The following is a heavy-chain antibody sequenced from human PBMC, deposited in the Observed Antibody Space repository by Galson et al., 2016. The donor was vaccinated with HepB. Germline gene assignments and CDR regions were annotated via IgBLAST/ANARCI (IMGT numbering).Heavy chain of an antibody. Sequence: SLRLSCAAAGVTFRSYSMNCVRQTPGRGLESISYISSSSSTIFYADSVKGRFTISRDNANNSLFLKMSSLRDEDTAVYYCSRGVTSFDLWGQGTMVTVSS. J-gene: IGHJ3*01. CDR3: SRGVTSFDL. V-gene: IGHV3-48*02. CDR1: GVTFRSYS. CDR2: ISSSSSTI. D-gene: IGHD3-16*01.